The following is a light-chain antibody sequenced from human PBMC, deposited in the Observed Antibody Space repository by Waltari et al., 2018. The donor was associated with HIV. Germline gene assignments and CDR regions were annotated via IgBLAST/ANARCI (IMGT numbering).Light chain of an antibody. V-gene: IGLV3-19*01. J-gene: IGLJ1*01. CDR2: HKD. Sequence: SSDLTQDPAVSVALRQTVKITCQGDSLRSYYASWYQQKPGQAPILVIYHKDNRPSGIPDRFSGSSSGNTASLTITGTQAEDEADYYCNSRDTSGYRVFGTGTKVTVL. CDR3: NSRDTSGYRV. CDR1: SLRSYY.